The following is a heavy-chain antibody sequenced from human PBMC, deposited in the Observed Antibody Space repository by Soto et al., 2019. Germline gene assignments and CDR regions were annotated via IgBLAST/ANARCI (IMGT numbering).Heavy chain of an antibody. CDR2: IYPDDSDT. Sequence: GESLNISCQASGYSFSNFWIAWVRQMPGEGLEWLGIIYPDDSDTQYSPSFLGQVTISADKSIKTTYLQWSSLKASDTAIYFCASSVLVTSTMNYFDLWGQGTLVTVSS. V-gene: IGHV5-51*01. D-gene: IGHD2-8*02. CDR1: GYSFSNFW. CDR3: ASSVLVTSTMNYFDL. J-gene: IGHJ4*02.